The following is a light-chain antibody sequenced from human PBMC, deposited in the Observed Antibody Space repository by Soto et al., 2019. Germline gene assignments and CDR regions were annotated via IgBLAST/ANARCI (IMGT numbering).Light chain of an antibody. V-gene: IGKV1-33*01. CDR3: QQYENLPT. Sequence: DIQMTQSPSSLSASLGDGVTITCRASQSISSYVSWYQQKPGKAPKLLIYDASNLEAGVPSRFRGSGSGTDFTFTISRLQPEDIATYYCQQYENLPTFGQGTRLEIK. CDR2: DAS. J-gene: IGKJ5*01. CDR1: QSISSY.